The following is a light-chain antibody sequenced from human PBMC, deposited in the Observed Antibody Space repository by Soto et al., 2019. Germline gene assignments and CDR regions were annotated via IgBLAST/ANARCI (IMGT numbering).Light chain of an antibody. J-gene: IGKJ3*01. CDR3: QQRSNWPLVT. V-gene: IGKV3-11*01. CDR2: DTS. Sequence: EIVLTQSPATLSLSPGERATLSCRASQSVRSYLAWYQQKPGQPPRLLIYDTSNRGTGIPARFSGSGYVTDFTLTISSLDPEDFAVYYCQQRSNWPLVTFGPGTRVDIK. CDR1: QSVRSY.